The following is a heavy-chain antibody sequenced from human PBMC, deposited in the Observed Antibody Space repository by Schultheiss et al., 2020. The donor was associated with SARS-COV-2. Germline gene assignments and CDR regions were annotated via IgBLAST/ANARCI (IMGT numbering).Heavy chain of an antibody. V-gene: IGHV4-39*07. CDR2: INHSGST. Sequence: SETLSLTCTVSGGSISSSSYYWGWIRQPPGKGLEWIGEINHSGSTNYNPSLKSRATISVDTSKNQFSLKLSSVTAADTAVYYCARTRIQTNYYYYYMDVWGKGTTVTVSS. CDR1: GGSISSSSYY. J-gene: IGHJ6*03. CDR3: ARTRIQTNYYYYYMDV.